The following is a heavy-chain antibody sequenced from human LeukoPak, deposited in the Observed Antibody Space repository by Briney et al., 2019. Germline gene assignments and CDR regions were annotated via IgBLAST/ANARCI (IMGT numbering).Heavy chain of an antibody. CDR2: IIPIFGTA. J-gene: IGHJ4*02. D-gene: IGHD3-10*01. CDR3: AREGLNPGQLFTYFDY. Sequence: SVKVSCKASGGTFSSYAISWVRQAPGQGLEWMGGIIPIFGTANYAQKFQGRVTIAADESTSTAYMELSSLRSEDTAVYYCAREGLNPGQLFTYFDYWGQGTLVTVSS. CDR1: GGTFSSYA. V-gene: IGHV1-69*13.